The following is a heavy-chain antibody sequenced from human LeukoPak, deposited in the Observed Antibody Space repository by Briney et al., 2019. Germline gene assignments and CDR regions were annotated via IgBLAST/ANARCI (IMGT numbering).Heavy chain of an antibody. CDR1: GLTVSTNY. CDR3: ARTSLSGDGYKVGYFDS. CDR2: IYSSGST. J-gene: IGHJ4*02. D-gene: IGHD5-24*01. V-gene: IGHV3-53*01. Sequence: GGSLRLSCAASGLTVSTNYMSWVRQVPGKGLEWVSLIYSSGSTYYADSVKGRFTISRDHSKNTLYLQMSSLTAEDTAVYYCARTSLSGDGYKVGYFDSWGQGTLVTVSS.